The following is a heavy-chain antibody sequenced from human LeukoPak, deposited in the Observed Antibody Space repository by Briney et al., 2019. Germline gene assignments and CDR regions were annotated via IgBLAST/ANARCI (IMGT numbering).Heavy chain of an antibody. CDR1: GYTFTGYY. Sequence: ASVKVSCKASGYTFTGYYIHWVRQAPGQGLKWMGRINPNSGGTNYAQKFQGRVTMTRDKSISTGYMGLSRLRSDDTAAYYCARGYGSAHGGAFDIWGQGTMVTVSS. D-gene: IGHD3-10*01. CDR3: ARGYGSAHGGAFDI. J-gene: IGHJ3*02. CDR2: INPNSGGT. V-gene: IGHV1-2*06.